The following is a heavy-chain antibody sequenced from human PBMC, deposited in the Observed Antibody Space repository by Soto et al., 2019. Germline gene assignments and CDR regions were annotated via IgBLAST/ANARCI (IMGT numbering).Heavy chain of an antibody. J-gene: IGHJ1*01. CDR2: ISYDGGNK. D-gene: IGHD6-13*01. CDR1: GFSFSNYA. V-gene: IGHV3-30-3*01. CDR3: ATGYSSTWYPH. Sequence: GGSLRLSCAASGFSFSNYAMHWVRQAPGKGLEWVALISYDGGNKDYADSVKGRFTISRDSSKSTLYLQMNSLRAEDTAVYYCATGYSSTWYPHWGQGTLVTVSS.